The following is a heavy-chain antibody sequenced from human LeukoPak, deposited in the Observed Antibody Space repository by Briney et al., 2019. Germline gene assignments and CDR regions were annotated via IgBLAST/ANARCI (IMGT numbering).Heavy chain of an antibody. CDR2: ISAYNGNT. V-gene: IGHV1-18*01. D-gene: IGHD3-22*01. CDR1: GYTFTSYG. CDR3: ARDGGYDSSGYFGLDY. Sequence: ASVKVSCKASGYTFTSYGISWVRQAPGQGLEWMGWISAYNGNTNYAQKLQGRVTMTTDTSTSTAYMELRSLRSDDTAVYYCARDGGYDSSGYFGLDYWGQGTLVTASS. J-gene: IGHJ4*02.